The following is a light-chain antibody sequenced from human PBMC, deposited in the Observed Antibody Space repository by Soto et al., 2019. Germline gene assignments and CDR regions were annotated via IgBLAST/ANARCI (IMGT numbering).Light chain of an antibody. CDR2: GAS. CDR3: QQYGSSPPTWT. CDR1: ESVSSGY. Sequence: EIVLTQSPVTLSLSPGERATLSCRASESVSSGYLAWYQQKPGQAPRLLIYGASSRATGFPDRFSGSGSGTDFTLTISRLEPEDFAVYYCQQYGSSPPTWTFGKGTKVDIK. J-gene: IGKJ1*01. V-gene: IGKV3-20*01.